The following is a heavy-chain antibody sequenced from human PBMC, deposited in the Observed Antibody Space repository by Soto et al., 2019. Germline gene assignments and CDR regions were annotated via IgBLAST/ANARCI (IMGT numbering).Heavy chain of an antibody. CDR1: GGSFSGYY. V-gene: IGHV4-34*01. J-gene: IGHJ6*02. D-gene: IGHD3-9*01. CDR3: AREKRYFDWLSHTRHYYYGMDV. Sequence: QVHLQQWGAGLLKPSETLSLTCAVYGGSFSGYYWSWIRQPPGKGLEWIGEINHSGSTNYNPSLKSRVTISVDTSKNQFSLKLSSVTAADTAVFYCAREKRYFDWLSHTRHYYYGMDVWGQGTTVTVSS. CDR2: INHSGST.